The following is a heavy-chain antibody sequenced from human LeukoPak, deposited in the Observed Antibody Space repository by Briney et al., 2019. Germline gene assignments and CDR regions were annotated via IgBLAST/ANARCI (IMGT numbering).Heavy chain of an antibody. Sequence: ASVKVSCKASGGTFSSYAISWVRQAPGQGLEWMGGIIPIFGTANYAQKFQGRVTITADESTSTAYMELSSLRSEDMAVYYCAMHPGYSYGTLDYWGQGTLVTVSS. CDR1: GGTFSSYA. D-gene: IGHD5-18*01. CDR2: IIPIFGTA. V-gene: IGHV1-69*13. CDR3: AMHPGYSYGTLDY. J-gene: IGHJ4*02.